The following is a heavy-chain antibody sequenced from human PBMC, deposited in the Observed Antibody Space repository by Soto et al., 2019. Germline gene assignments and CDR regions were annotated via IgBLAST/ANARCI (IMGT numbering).Heavy chain of an antibody. CDR2: TYYRSKWYN. J-gene: IGHJ5*01. CDR1: VDSVSTNSAT. D-gene: IGHD2-8*01. CDR3: ARLIGNSWLDS. V-gene: IGHV6-1*01. Sequence: PSQTLSLTCSISVDSVSTNSATLDCIRQSPSRGLEWLGRTYYRSKWYNDYAVSVKGRITINPDTSNNQLSLQLNSVTPDDTAVYYCARLIGNSWLDSWGQGTLVTVSS.